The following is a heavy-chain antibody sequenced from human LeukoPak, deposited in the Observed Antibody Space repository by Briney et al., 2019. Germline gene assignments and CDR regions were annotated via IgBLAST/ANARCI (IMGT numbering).Heavy chain of an antibody. V-gene: IGHV4-39*01. CDR1: GGSISGSNYY. CDR3: ARHRSGYYTSFDP. J-gene: IGHJ5*02. Sequence: SETLSLTCTVSGGSISGSNYYWGWIRQPPWKGLEWIGTIYYSGSTYYNPALKSRVTISVDTSKNQFSVNLTSVTAADTAMYYCARHRSGYYTSFDPWGQGTLVTVSS. CDR2: IYYSGST. D-gene: IGHD6-25*01.